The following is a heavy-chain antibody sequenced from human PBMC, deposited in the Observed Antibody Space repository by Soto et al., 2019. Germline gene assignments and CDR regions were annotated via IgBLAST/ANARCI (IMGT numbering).Heavy chain of an antibody. D-gene: IGHD5-18*01. Sequence: ASVKVSCKASGGTFSSYAISWVRQAPGQGLEWMGGIIPIFGTANYAQKFQGRVTITADESTSTAYMELSSLRSEDTAVYYCAREEDTAMVSGYYFDYWGQGTLVTVSS. J-gene: IGHJ4*02. CDR3: AREEDTAMVSGYYFDY. CDR2: IIPIFGTA. CDR1: GGTFSSYA. V-gene: IGHV1-69*13.